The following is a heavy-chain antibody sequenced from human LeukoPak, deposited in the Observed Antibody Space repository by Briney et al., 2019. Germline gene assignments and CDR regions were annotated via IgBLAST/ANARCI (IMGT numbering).Heavy chain of an antibody. CDR1: GFTFSSYA. V-gene: IGHV3-30-3*01. CDR3: ARDLETDIVATGRIGTYDY. CDR2: ISYDGSSK. Sequence: GRSLRLSCAASGFTFSSYAMHWVRQAPGKGLEWVAVISYDGSSKYYADSVKGRFTISRDNSKNTLYLQMNSLRAEDTAVYYCARDLETDIVATGRIGTYDYWGQGTLVTVSS. D-gene: IGHD5-12*01. J-gene: IGHJ4*02.